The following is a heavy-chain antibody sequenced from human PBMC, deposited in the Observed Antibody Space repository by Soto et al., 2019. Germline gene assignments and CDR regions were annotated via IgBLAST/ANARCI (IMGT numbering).Heavy chain of an antibody. J-gene: IGHJ3*02. Sequence: GGSLRLSCAASGFTFSDYYMSWIRQAPGKGLEWVSYISSSGSTIYYADSVKDRFTISRDNAKNSLYLQMNSLRAEDTAVYYCASPTYYYDSSGYSEAADAFDIWGQGTMVTVSS. V-gene: IGHV3-11*01. CDR2: ISSSGSTI. CDR1: GFTFSDYY. D-gene: IGHD3-22*01. CDR3: ASPTYYYDSSGYSEAADAFDI.